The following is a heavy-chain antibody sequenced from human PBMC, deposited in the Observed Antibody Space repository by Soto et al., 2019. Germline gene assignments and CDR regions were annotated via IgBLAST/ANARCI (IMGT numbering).Heavy chain of an antibody. Sequence: QVQLVQSGAEVKKPGASVKVSCKASGYTFTSYDINWVRQATGQGLEWMGWMNPNSGNTGYAQKFQGRVTMTRNTSISTAYLELSSLRSEDTAVYYCARDQLLWFGDSPFDIWGQGTMVTVSS. D-gene: IGHD3-10*01. V-gene: IGHV1-8*01. J-gene: IGHJ3*02. CDR1: GYTFTSYD. CDR3: ARDQLLWFGDSPFDI. CDR2: MNPNSGNT.